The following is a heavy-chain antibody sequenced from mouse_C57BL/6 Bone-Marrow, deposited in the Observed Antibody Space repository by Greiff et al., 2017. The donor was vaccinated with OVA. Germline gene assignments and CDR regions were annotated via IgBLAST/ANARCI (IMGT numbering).Heavy chain of an antibody. J-gene: IGHJ3*01. Sequence: VQVVESGPGLVQPSQRLSITCTVSGFSLTSYGVHWVRQSPGKGLEWLGVIWSGGSTDYNAAFISRLSISKDNSKSQVFFKMNSLQADDTAIYYCARNSYSNVAWFAYWGQGTLVTVSA. D-gene: IGHD2-5*01. V-gene: IGHV2-2*01. CDR3: ARNSYSNVAWFAY. CDR1: GFSLTSYG. CDR2: IWSGGST.